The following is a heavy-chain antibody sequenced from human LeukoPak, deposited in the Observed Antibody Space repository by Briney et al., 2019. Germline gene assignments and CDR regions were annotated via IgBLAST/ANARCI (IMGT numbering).Heavy chain of an antibody. J-gene: IGHJ4*02. CDR1: GFTFSSYA. D-gene: IGHD2-15*01. V-gene: IGHV3-23*01. CDR3: AKTPRYCSGGSCYGGYFDY. Sequence: PGGSLRLSCAASGFTFSSYAISWVRQAPGKGLEWVSAISGSGGSTYYADSVKGRLTISRDNSKNTLYVQMNSLRAEDTAVYYCAKTPRYCSGGSCYGGYFDYWGQGTLVTVSS. CDR2: ISGSGGST.